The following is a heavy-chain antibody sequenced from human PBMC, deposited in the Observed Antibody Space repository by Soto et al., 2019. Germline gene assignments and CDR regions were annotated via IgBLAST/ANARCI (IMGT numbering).Heavy chain of an antibody. D-gene: IGHD2-21*02. CDR1: GLTFGNYA. CDR2: ISGDSGRT. Sequence: EVQLLESGGGLVQPGGSVRLSCAASGLTFGNYAMSWVRQAPGKGLEWVSAISGDSGRTYYADSVKGRFTISRDNSKTTLYREMNTLRAEDTAVYYYAVTPNCGRDCSAASYWYFDIWGRGTLVTVSS. J-gene: IGHJ2*01. V-gene: IGHV3-23*01. CDR3: AVTPNCGRDCSAASYWYFDI.